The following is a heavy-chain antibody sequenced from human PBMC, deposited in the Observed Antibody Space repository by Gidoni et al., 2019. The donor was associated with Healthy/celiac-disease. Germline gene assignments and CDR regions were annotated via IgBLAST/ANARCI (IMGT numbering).Heavy chain of an antibody. D-gene: IGHD5-12*01. CDR3: ARGVGYRYYYYYGMDV. CDR1: GGSFSGYY. CDR2: INHSGST. J-gene: IGHJ6*02. Sequence: QVQLQQWGAGLLKPSETLSLTCAVYGGSFSGYYWSWIRQPPGKGLEWIGEINHSGSTNYNPSLKSRVTISVDTSKNQFSLKLSSVTAADTAVYYCARGVGYRYYYYYGMDVWGQGTTVTVSS. V-gene: IGHV4-34*01.